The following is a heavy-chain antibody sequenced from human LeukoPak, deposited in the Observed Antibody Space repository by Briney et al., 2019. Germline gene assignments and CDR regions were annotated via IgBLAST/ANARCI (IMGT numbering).Heavy chain of an antibody. CDR1: GYTFTSYD. D-gene: IGHD3-22*01. Sequence: ASVKVSCKASGYTFTSYDINWVRQATGQGLEWMGWMNPNSGNTGYAQKFQGRVTMTRNTSISTAYMELSSLRSEGTAVYYCARGRGCYDSLLRRSGDAFDIWGQGAMVTVSS. CDR2: MNPNSGNT. CDR3: ARGRGCYDSLLRRSGDAFDI. V-gene: IGHV1-8*01. J-gene: IGHJ3*02.